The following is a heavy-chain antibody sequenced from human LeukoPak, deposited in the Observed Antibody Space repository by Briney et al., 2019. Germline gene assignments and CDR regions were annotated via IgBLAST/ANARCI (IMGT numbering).Heavy chain of an antibody. D-gene: IGHD3-22*01. V-gene: IGHV3-23*01. CDR1: GFTFSSYA. CDR2: ISGSGGST. CDR3: AKDKPSDYFAYYFDY. J-gene: IGHJ4*02. Sequence: GGSLRVSFAASGFTFSSYAMSWVRQAPGKGLEWVAVISGSGGSTYYADSVKGRFTISRDNSKNTLYLQMNSLRAEETAVYYCAKDKPSDYFAYYFDYWGQGTLVTVSS.